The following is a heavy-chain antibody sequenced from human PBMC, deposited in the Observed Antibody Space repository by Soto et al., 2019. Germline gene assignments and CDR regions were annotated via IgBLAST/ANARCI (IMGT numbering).Heavy chain of an antibody. D-gene: IGHD2-2*01. CDR3: ARANPVYAVV. V-gene: IGHV4-59*12. CDR1: SIRTAY. Sequence: SETLSLTCTVGSIRTAYWSWIRQPPGKGLEWIGYIYHSGSTYYNPSLKSRVTISVDRSKNQFSLKLSSVTAADTAVYYCARANPVYAVVWGQGTLVTVSS. J-gene: IGHJ4*02. CDR2: IYHSGST.